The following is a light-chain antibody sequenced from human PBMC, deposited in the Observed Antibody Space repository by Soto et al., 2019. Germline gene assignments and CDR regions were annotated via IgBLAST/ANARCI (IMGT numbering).Light chain of an antibody. J-gene: IGLJ1*01. CDR1: TSDVGVYKY. CDR3: CSYAGEYTFV. V-gene: IGLV2-11*01. Sequence: QSVLIQPRSVSGSPGQSVTISCTGTTSDVGVYKYVSWYRQLPGKAPKLMIYDVITRPSGVPDRVSGPKSGNTASLTISGLQTEDESAYYRCSYAGEYTFVFGTGTELTVL. CDR2: DVI.